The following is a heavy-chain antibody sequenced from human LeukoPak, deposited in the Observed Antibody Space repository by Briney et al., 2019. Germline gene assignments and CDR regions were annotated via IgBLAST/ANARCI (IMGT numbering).Heavy chain of an antibody. D-gene: IGHD1-26*01. J-gene: IGHJ4*02. V-gene: IGHV3-21*01. CDR2: ISSSSSYI. CDR3: AVEGSSSSYFDY. CDR1: GVTFSSYS. Sequence: GGSLRLSCAAYGVTFSSYSMNWVRQAPGKGLEWVSSISSSSSYIYYADSVKGRFTISRDNAKNSLYLQMNSLRAEDTAVYYCAVEGSSSSYFDYWGQGTLVTVSS.